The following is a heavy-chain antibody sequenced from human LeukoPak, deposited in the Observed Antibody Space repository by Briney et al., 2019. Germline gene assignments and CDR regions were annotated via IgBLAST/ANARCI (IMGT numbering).Heavy chain of an antibody. CDR1: GGSISSGSYY. D-gene: IGHD5-12*01. J-gene: IGHJ4*02. CDR2: IYSSGTT. V-gene: IGHV4-61*09. Sequence: SQTLSLTCTVSGGSISSGSYYWSWIRQPAGKGLEWIGYIYSSGTTYYNPSLRSRVTMSVDTSKNQFSLKLSSVTAADTAVYFCARAGRGFRGYAHFDYWGQGTLVTVSS. CDR3: ARAGRGFRGYAHFDY.